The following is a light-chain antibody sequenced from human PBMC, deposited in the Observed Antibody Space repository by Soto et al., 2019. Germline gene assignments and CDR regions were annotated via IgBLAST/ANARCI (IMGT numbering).Light chain of an antibody. CDR2: DAS. V-gene: IGKV3-11*01. J-gene: IGKJ1*01. Sequence: EIVLTQSPATLSLSPGERATLSCRASQSVSSYLAWYQQKPGQAPRLLIYDASNRATGIPARFSGSGSGTDFTLTIGSLEPEDFAVYYCQQRSNWVAFGQGTKVEIK. CDR1: QSVSSY. CDR3: QQRSNWVA.